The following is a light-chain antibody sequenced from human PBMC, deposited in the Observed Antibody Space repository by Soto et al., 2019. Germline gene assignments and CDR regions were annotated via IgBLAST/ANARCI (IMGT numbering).Light chain of an antibody. CDR2: GAS. V-gene: IGKV3-15*01. CDR3: QQYDNWPQT. Sequence: EIVMTQSPATLSVSPEERATLSCRASQSVSSDLAWYQHKPGQAPRLLIYGASTRATGIPARFSGRGSGTEFTLTISSLQSVDFAVYYCQQYDNWPQTFGQGTKVDI. J-gene: IGKJ1*01. CDR1: QSVSSD.